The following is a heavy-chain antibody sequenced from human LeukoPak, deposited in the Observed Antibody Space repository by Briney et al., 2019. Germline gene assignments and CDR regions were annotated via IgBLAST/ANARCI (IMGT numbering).Heavy chain of an antibody. V-gene: IGHV4-4*07. CDR1: GGSISSYY. J-gene: IGHJ3*02. D-gene: IGHD3-10*01. CDR3: ASSLVRGVTKRGAFDI. CDR2: IYTSGST. Sequence: SETLSLTCTVSGGSISSYYWSWIRQPAGKGLEWIGRIYTSGSTNYNPSLKSRVTMSVDTSKNQFSLKLSSVTAADTAVYYCASSLVRGVTKRGAFDIWGQGTMVTVST.